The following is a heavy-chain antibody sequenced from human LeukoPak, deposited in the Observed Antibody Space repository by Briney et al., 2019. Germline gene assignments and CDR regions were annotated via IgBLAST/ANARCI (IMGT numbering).Heavy chain of an antibody. Sequence: GESLKISCKGSGYTFTTYWIGWVRQMPGKGLEWVGIIYPGDSETRYSPSFQGQVTISADKSISTAYLQWSSLQASDTAMYYCARPNITSYYDSRGYDAFDVWGQGTMVTVYS. J-gene: IGHJ3*01. CDR2: IYPGDSET. D-gene: IGHD3-22*01. CDR1: GYTFTTYW. CDR3: ARPNITSYYDSRGYDAFDV. V-gene: IGHV5-51*01.